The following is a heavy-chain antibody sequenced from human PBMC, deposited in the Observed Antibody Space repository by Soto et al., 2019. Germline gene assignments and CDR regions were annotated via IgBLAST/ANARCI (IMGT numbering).Heavy chain of an antibody. CDR1: GYTFTGYY. D-gene: IGHD1-26*01. CDR2: INPNSGGT. Sequence: ASVKVSCKASGYTFTGYYMHWVRQAPGQGLEWMGWINPNSGGTNYAQKFQGWVTMTRDTSISTAYMELSRLRSDDTAVYYCARVNVGYYYYGMDVWGQGTTVTVSS. CDR3: ARVNVGYYYYGMDV. J-gene: IGHJ6*02. V-gene: IGHV1-2*04.